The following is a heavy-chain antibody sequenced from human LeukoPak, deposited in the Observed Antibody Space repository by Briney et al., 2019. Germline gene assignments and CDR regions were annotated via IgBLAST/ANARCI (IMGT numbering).Heavy chain of an antibody. CDR1: GFAFSSYA. V-gene: IGHV3-23*01. CDR2: ISGSGGRT. D-gene: IGHD3-22*01. J-gene: IGHJ4*02. Sequence: GESLKISCAASGFAFSSYAMNWVRQAPGKGLEWVSSISGSGGRTYYADSVKGRFTISRDNSKNTLYLQMNSPRAEDTAVYYCVKGHIDGEGYYYFDYWGQGTQVTVSS. CDR3: VKGHIDGEGYYYFDY.